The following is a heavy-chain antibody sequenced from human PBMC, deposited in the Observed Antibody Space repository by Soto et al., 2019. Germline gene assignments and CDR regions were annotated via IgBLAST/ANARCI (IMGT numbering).Heavy chain of an antibody. V-gene: IGHV4-39*01. J-gene: IGHJ4*02. D-gene: IGHD3-16*01. CDR3: AKTVTADYVDY. CDR1: GGSISSSGYC. Sequence: PSETLSLTCTVSGGSISSSGYCWAWIRPPPGKGLEWIASIYYSGSTYYNPSLKSRVTISVDTSKNQFSLKLSSVTAADTAAYYCAKTVTADYVDYWGQGTLVTVSS. CDR2: IYYSGST.